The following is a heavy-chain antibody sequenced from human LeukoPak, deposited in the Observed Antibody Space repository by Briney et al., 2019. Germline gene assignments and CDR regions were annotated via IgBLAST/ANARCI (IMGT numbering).Heavy chain of an antibody. Sequence: SETLSLTCTVSGGSISSSSYYWGWIRQPPGKGLEWIGSIYYSGSTYYNPSHKSQITITVDTSKNQFSLKLSSVTAADTAVYYCAGEVPSYFDLWGRGTLVTVSS. CDR1: GGSISSSSYY. V-gene: IGHV4-39*07. CDR2: IYYSGST. J-gene: IGHJ2*01. CDR3: AGEVPSYFDL.